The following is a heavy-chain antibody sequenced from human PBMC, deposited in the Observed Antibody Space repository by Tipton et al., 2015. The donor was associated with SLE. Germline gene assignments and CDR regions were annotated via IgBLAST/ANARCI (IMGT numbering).Heavy chain of an antibody. J-gene: IGHJ4*02. Sequence: TLSLTCTVSGGSISSHYWSWIRQPPGKGLEWIGYIYYSGSTNYNPSLKSRVTISVDTSKNQFSLKLSSVTAADTAVYYCARDGRELFYDYWGQGPLVTVSS. CDR3: ARDGRELFYDY. CDR1: GGSISSHY. D-gene: IGHD3-10*01. V-gene: IGHV4-59*11. CDR2: IYYSGST.